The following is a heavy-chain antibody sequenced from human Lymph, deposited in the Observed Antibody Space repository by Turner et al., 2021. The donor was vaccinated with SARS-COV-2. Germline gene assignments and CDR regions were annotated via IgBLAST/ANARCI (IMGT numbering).Heavy chain of an antibody. J-gene: IGHJ4*02. V-gene: IGHV3-21*02. CDR2: ISSSSSYI. Sequence: EVQLVESGGGLVKPGGSLRLSCADSGFTFSTYSRKWVRQSPGKGLEWISTISSSSSYIYYADSVKGRFTISRDDAKNSLYLQMNSLRAEDTAVYYCARDIPTTADYFDYWGQGTLVTVSS. D-gene: IGHD4-17*01. CDR1: GFTFSTYS. CDR3: ARDIPTTADYFDY.